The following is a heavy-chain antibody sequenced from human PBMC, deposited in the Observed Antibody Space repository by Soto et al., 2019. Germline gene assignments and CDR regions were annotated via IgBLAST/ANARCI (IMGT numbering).Heavy chain of an antibody. V-gene: IGHV3-48*02. D-gene: IGHD1-26*01. J-gene: IGHJ4*02. CDR2: ISSSSSTI. CDR3: ARDSPGGPKWELFDY. CDR1: GFTFSSYS. Sequence: EVQLVESGGGLVQPGGSLRLSCAASGFTFSSYSMNWVRQAPGKGLEWVSYISSSSSTIYYADSVKGRFTISRDNAKNSLYLQMNSLRDEDTAVYYCARDSPGGPKWELFDYWGQGTLVTVSS.